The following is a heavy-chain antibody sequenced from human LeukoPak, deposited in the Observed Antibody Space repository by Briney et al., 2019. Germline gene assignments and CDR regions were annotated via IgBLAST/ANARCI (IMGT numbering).Heavy chain of an antibody. Sequence: GGSLRLSCSASDLSFKNVWMSWVRQAPGKGLEWVGRISSKSDGGTTDYAAPVKGRFTISRDDSTNTLSLQMSSLKAEDTALYFCITEPHNYGDFTFGYWGQGTLVTVSS. CDR2: ISSKSDGGTT. V-gene: IGHV3-15*01. D-gene: IGHD4-17*01. CDR1: DLSFKNVW. J-gene: IGHJ4*02. CDR3: ITEPHNYGDFTFGY.